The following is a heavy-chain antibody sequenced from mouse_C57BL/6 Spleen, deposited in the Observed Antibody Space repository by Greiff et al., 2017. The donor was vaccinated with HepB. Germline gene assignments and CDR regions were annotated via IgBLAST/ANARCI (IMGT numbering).Heavy chain of an antibody. D-gene: IGHD3-1*01. CDR3: ARSGGNYAMDY. J-gene: IGHJ4*01. CDR1: GYTFTNYW. V-gene: IGHV1-63*01. Sequence: VQLQQSGAELVRPGTSVKMSCKASGYTFTNYWIGWAKQRPGHGLEWIGDIYPGGGYTNYNEKFKGKATLTADKSSSTAYMQFSSLTSEDSAIYYCARSGGNYAMDYWGQGTSVTVSS. CDR2: IYPGGGYT.